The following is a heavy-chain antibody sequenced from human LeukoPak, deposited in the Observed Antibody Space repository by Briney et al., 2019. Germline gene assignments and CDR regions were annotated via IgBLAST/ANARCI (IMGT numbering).Heavy chain of an antibody. Sequence: PSETLSLTCTVSAGSISSYYWTWIRQPPGKGLEWTGYIFPSGSAYYDPSLKTRVTISVDTSKNQFSLKLTSVTAADTAVYYCARRHHYSYFMDVWGKGTTVTVSS. V-gene: IGHV4-4*09. J-gene: IGHJ6*03. CDR2: IFPSGSA. CDR3: ARRHHYSYFMDV. CDR1: AGSISSYY.